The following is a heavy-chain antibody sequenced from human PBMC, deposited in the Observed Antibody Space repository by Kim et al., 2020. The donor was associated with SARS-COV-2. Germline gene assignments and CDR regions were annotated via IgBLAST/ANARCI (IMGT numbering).Heavy chain of an antibody. CDR3: ATYYDVLTGFDY. D-gene: IGHD3-9*01. Sequence: GGSLRLSCAASGFTFSSYAMSWVRQAPGKGLEWVSAISGSGGSTYYADSVKGRFIISRDSSKNTVYLLMNSLRAEDTAVYYCATYYDVLTGFDYWGQGT. CDR2: ISGSGGST. CDR1: GFTFSSYA. J-gene: IGHJ4*02. V-gene: IGHV3-23*01.